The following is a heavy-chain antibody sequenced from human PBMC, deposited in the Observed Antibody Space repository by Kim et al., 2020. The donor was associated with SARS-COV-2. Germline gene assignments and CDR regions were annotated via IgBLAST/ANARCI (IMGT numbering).Heavy chain of an antibody. Sequence: SETLSLTCAVYGGSFSGYYWSWIRQPPGKGLEWIGEINHSGSTNYNPSLKSRVTISVDTSKNQFSLKLSSVTAADTAVYYCAGKSPGVVVVAARHNWFDPWGQGTLVTVSS. D-gene: IGHD2-15*01. V-gene: IGHV4-34*01. CDR1: GGSFSGYY. CDR3: AGKSPGVVVVAARHNWFDP. CDR2: INHSGST. J-gene: IGHJ5*02.